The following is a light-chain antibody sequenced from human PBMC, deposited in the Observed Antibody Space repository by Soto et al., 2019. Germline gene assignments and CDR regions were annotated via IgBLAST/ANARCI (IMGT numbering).Light chain of an antibody. V-gene: IGLV2-14*01. CDR2: EVD. CDR3: SSYTSASPLWV. J-gene: IGLJ3*02. Sequence: QSALTQPASVSGSPGQSITISCTGTSSDIGSSNYVSWYQQYPGKAPKLLIYEVDNRTSGVSNRFSGSKSVTTASLTISGLQPEDEAEYHCSSYTSASPLWVFGGGTKLTVL. CDR1: SSDIGSSNY.